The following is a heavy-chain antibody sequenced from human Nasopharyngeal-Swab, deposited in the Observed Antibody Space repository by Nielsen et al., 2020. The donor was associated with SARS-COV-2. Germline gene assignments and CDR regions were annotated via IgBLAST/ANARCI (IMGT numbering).Heavy chain of an antibody. CDR1: GGSISTSSYY. CDR2: IYYSGST. J-gene: IGHJ4*02. D-gene: IGHD3-10*01. Sequence: SETLSLTCIVSGGSISTSSYYWGWIRQPPGKGLEWIGSIYYSGSTYYNPSLKSRVTISVDTSKNQFSLKLSSVTAADTAVYYCSSGELLLDYWGQGTLVTVSS. CDR3: SSGELLLDY. V-gene: IGHV4-39*01.